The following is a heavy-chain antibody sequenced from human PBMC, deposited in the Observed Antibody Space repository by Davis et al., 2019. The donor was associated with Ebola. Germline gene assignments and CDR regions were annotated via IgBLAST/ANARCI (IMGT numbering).Heavy chain of an antibody. CDR3: ARHWGGRNWKIFDS. Sequence: ESLIPPCHAPGYNFDSYRISWVRQMPGKGLEWLGKIDSTDSHVVYSPSFQGHVTISVDRSISTAYLQWHSLQASDTALYYCARHWGGRNWKIFDSWGQGALVTVSS. D-gene: IGHD1-1*01. V-gene: IGHV5-10-1*01. J-gene: IGHJ4*02. CDR2: IDSTDSHV. CDR1: GYNFDSYR.